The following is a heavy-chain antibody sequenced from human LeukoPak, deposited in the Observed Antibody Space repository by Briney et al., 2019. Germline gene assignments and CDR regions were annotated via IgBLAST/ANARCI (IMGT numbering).Heavy chain of an antibody. CDR3: AKTQEDVSYYYYMDV. J-gene: IGHJ6*03. CDR2: IYYSGST. CDR1: GGSISSYY. D-gene: IGHD5-24*01. V-gene: IGHV4-59*01. Sequence: NPSETLSLTCTVSGGSISSYYWSWIRQPPGKGLEWIGYIYYSGSTNYNPSLKSRVTISVDTSKNQFSLKLSSVTAADTAVYYCAKTQEDVSYYYYMDVWGKGTTVTVSS.